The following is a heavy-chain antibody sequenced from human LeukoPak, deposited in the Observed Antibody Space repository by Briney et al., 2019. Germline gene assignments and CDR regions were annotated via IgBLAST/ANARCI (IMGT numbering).Heavy chain of an antibody. V-gene: IGHV4-39*07. D-gene: IGHD2-15*01. CDR1: GGSISSSSYY. CDR3: ARSRKGDSRVVYSWFDP. CDR2: IYYSGST. Sequence: SETLSLTCTVSGGSISSSSYYWGWIRQPPGKGLEWIGSIYYSGSTYSNPSLQSRVTISVDTSKNQFSLKLNSATAADTAVYYCARSRKGDSRVVYSWFDPWGQGALVTVSS. J-gene: IGHJ5*02.